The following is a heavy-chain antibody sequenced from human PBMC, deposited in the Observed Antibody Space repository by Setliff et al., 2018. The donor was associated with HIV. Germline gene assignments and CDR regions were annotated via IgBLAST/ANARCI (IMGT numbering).Heavy chain of an antibody. CDR3: ARTGRSSTWWGLHYYYYMDV. J-gene: IGHJ6*03. V-gene: IGHV4-34*01. CDR1: GGSFSAYR. Sequence: PSETLSLTCAVYGGSFSAYRWSWIRQPPGKGLEWTGEINHSGSSNYSPSLKSRVTMSIDTSKSQFSLRLTSVSAADTAVYFCARTGRSSTWWGLHYYYYMDVWGKGTTVTVSS. D-gene: IGHD2-21*02. CDR2: INHSGSS.